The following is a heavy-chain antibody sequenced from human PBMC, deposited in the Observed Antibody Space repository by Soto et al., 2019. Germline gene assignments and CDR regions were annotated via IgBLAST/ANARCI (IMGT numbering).Heavy chain of an antibody. V-gene: IGHV4-39*01. CDR1: GGSISSSSHY. Sequence: SETLSLTCTVSGGSISSSSHYWGWIRQPPGKGLEWIGTIYYIGSTYHNPSLKSRVSLSVDTSRNQFSLKLSSVTAADTAVYYCARRSSSGWILDYWGQGTLVTVPS. CDR3: ARRSSSGWILDY. CDR2: IYYIGST. J-gene: IGHJ4*02. D-gene: IGHD6-19*01.